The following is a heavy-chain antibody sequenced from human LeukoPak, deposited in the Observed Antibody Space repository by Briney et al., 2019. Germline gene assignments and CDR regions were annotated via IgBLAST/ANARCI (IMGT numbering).Heavy chain of an antibody. J-gene: IGHJ4*02. CDR3: TGRPTVTQSFYFDY. CDR2: IRSKAYAYAT. D-gene: IGHD4-17*01. V-gene: IGHV3-73*01. CDR1: GFAFSGST. Sequence: GGSLRLSCAASGFAFSGSTMHWVRQASGKGLEWVGHIRSKAYAYATACAASVKGRFTISRDDSKNTAYLQMNSLKTEDTAVYYCTGRPTVTQSFYFDYWGQGILVTVS.